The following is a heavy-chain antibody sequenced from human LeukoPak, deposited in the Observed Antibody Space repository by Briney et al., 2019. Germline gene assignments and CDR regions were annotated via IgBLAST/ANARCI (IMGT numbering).Heavy chain of an antibody. J-gene: IGHJ5*02. D-gene: IGHD3-10*01. CDR1: GVSFSGYY. CDR3: ARTVRGRPSRWFDP. CDR2: INHSGST. V-gene: IGHV4-34*01. Sequence: PSETLSLTCAVYGVSFSGYYWSWIRQPPGKGLEWIGEINHSGSTNYNPSLESRVIISVDTSKNQFSLKLSSVTAADTAVYYCARTVRGRPSRWFDPWGQGTLVPVSS.